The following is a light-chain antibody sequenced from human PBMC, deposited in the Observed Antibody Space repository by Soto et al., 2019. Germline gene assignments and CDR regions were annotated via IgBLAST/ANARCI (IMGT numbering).Light chain of an antibody. CDR2: DNS. J-gene: IGLJ2*01. V-gene: IGLV1-51*01. Sequence: QSVLTQPPSVSAAPGQKVTISCSGSDSNIGNNSVSWYQQLPGTAPKFLIYDNSERPSGIPDRFFASKSGTSATLGITGLQTGDEADYYCGSWDTALSVVLFGGGTKLTVL. CDR3: GSWDTALSVVL. CDR1: DSNIGNNS.